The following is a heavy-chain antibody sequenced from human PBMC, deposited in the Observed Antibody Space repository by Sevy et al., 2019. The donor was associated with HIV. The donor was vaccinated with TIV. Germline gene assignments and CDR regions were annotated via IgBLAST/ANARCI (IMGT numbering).Heavy chain of an antibody. J-gene: IGHJ5*02. D-gene: IGHD3-3*01. V-gene: IGHV1-46*03. CDR2: INPSGGST. Sequence: ASVKVSCKASGYTFTSYYMHWVRQAPGQGLEWMGIINPSGGSTSYAQKFQGRVTMTRDTSTSTVYMELSSLRSEDTAVYYCAREGVTIFGVVTPTPNWFDPRGQGTLVTVSS. CDR3: AREGVTIFGVVTPTPNWFDP. CDR1: GYTFTSYY.